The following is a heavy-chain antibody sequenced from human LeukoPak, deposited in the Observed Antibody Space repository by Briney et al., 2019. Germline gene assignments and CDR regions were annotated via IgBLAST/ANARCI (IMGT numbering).Heavy chain of an antibody. CDR3: AKSDCSSTSCFTLPYYYYYGMDV. J-gene: IGHJ6*02. CDR2: ISGSGGST. CDR1: GFTFSSYG. Sequence: GGSLRLSCAASGFTFSSYGMHWVRQAPGKGLEWVSAISGSGGSTYYADSVKGRFTISRDNSKNTLYLQMNSLRAEDTAVYYCAKSDCSSTSCFTLPYYYYYGMDVWGQGTTVTVSS. V-gene: IGHV3-23*01. D-gene: IGHD2-2*01.